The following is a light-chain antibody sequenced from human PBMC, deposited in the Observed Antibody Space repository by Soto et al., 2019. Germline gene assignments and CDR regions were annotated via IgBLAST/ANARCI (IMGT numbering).Light chain of an antibody. V-gene: IGKV1-9*01. CDR2: AAS. J-gene: IGKJ5*01. Sequence: DIHLTHAPSCLSASLGDRLIITCRASQGISSFLYWYQQKPGKAPNLLMYAASTLQSGVPSRFSGGESGTEYTLTISSLQPEDSATYYCQQLYIFPLTFDQGTRLRL. CDR3: QQLYIFPLT. CDR1: QGISSF.